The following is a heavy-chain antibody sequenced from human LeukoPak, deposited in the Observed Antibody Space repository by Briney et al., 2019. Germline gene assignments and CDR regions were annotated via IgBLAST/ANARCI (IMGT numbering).Heavy chain of an antibody. CDR2: IYNSGST. D-gene: IGHD6-13*01. V-gene: IGHV4-31*03. CDR3: ARGVYIAAAQYAY. CDR1: GGSISSGGNY. J-gene: IGHJ4*02. Sequence: SETLSLTCTVSGGSISSGGNYWTWIRQYPGKGLEWIGYIYNSGSTYYNPSLKSRVTISVDTSKNQFSLKLRSVTAADTAVYYCARGVYIAAAQYAYWGQGTLVTVSS.